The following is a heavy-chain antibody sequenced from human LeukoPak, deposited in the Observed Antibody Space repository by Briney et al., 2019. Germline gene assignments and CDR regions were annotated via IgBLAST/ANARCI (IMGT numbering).Heavy chain of an antibody. D-gene: IGHD6-13*01. CDR2: ISGSGGST. CDR1: GFTFSSYA. V-gene: IGHV3-23*01. J-gene: IGHJ4*02. Sequence: GGPLRLSCAASGFTFSSYAMSWVRQAPGKGLEWVSAISGSGGSTYYADSVKGRFTISRDNAKNSLYLQMNSLRAEDTAVYYCATSNHIAAAGTWGQGTLVTVSS. CDR3: ATSNHIAAAGT.